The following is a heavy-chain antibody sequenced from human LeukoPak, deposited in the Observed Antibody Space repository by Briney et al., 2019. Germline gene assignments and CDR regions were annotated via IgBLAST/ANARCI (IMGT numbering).Heavy chain of an antibody. Sequence: SETLSLTCTVSGGSISSGDYYWSWIRQPPGKGLEWIGYIYYSGSTYYNPSLKSRVTMSIDTSKNQFSLKVSSATAADTAVYYCARVYIPPKGQYFDWLSQYYFDYWGQGTLVTVSS. V-gene: IGHV4-30-4*01. CDR2: IYYSGST. J-gene: IGHJ4*02. CDR3: ARVYIPPKGQYFDWLSQYYFDY. D-gene: IGHD3-9*01. CDR1: GGSISSGDYY.